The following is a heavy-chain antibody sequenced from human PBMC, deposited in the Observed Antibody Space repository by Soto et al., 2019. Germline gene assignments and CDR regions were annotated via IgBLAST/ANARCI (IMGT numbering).Heavy chain of an antibody. V-gene: IGHV1-69*13. CDR1: GGTFSSYA. Sequence: ASVKVSCTASGGTFSSYAISWVRQAPGQGLEWMGGIIPIFGTAHYAQKFKGRVTITADESTSTAYMEMRSLRSEDTAVYYCARDGSYYDSSGYSEYFQHWGQGTLVTVSS. CDR2: IIPIFGTA. D-gene: IGHD3-22*01. CDR3: ARDGSYYDSSGYSEYFQH. J-gene: IGHJ1*01.